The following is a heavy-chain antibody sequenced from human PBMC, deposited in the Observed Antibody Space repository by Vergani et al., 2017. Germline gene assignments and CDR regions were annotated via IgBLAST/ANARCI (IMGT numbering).Heavy chain of an antibody. V-gene: IGHV4-34*01. Sequence: QVQLQESGPGLVKPSETLSLTCAVYGGSFSGYYWSWIRQPPGKGLEWIGEINHSGSTNYNPSLKSRVTISVDTSKNQFSLKLSSVTAADTAVYYCARGRSEGLRRWFDPWGQGTLVTVSS. D-gene: IGHD5-12*01. CDR1: GGSFSGYY. J-gene: IGHJ5*02. CDR3: ARGRSEGLRRWFDP. CDR2: INHSGST.